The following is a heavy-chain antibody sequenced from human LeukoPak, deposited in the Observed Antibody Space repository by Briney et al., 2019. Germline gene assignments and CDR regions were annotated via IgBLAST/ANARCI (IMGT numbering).Heavy chain of an antibody. J-gene: IGHJ6*03. Sequence: ASETLSLTCTVSGGSISSSSYYWGWIRQPPGKGLEWIGSIYYSGSTYYNPSLKSRVTISVDTSKNQFSLKLSSVTAADTAVYYCARGTGYSSSWITVYYYYMDVWGKGTTVTVSS. CDR3: ARGTGYSSSWITVYYYYMDV. V-gene: IGHV4-39*07. CDR2: IYYSGST. D-gene: IGHD6-13*01. CDR1: GGSISSSSYY.